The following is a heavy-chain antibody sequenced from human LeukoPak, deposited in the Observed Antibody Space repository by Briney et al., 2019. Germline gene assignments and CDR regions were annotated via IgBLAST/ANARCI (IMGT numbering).Heavy chain of an antibody. J-gene: IGHJ4*02. Sequence: SETLSLTCTVSGGSISSYYWSWIRQPPGKGLEWIGYIYHSGSTNYNPALKSRVTISVDTSKNQFSLKLSSVTAADTAVYYCARVRGYFGYWGQGTLVTVSS. CDR3: ARVRGYFGY. D-gene: IGHD3-22*01. CDR1: GGSISSYY. CDR2: IYHSGST. V-gene: IGHV4-59*01.